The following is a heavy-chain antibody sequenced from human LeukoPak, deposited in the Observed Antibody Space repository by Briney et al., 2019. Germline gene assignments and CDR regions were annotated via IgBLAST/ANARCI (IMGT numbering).Heavy chain of an antibody. Sequence: SETLSLTCTVSGGSISSYYWSWIRQPPGKGLEWIGYIYYSGSTNYNPSLKSRVTISVDTSKNQFSLKLSSVTAADTAVYYCGGVGGWDYYDSSGYYDYWGQGTLVTVSS. J-gene: IGHJ4*02. CDR2: IYYSGST. CDR1: GGSISSYY. CDR3: GGVGGWDYYDSSGYYDY. D-gene: IGHD3-22*01. V-gene: IGHV4-59*01.